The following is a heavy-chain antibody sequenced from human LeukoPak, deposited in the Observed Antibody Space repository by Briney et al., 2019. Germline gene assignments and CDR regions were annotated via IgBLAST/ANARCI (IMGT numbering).Heavy chain of an antibody. V-gene: IGHV1-69*01. D-gene: IGHD3-22*01. CDR3: ARVVPSSGYYSYFDY. J-gene: IGHJ4*02. Sequence: GASVKVSCKASGGTFSSYAISWVRQAPGQGLEWMGGIIPIFGTANYAQKFQGRVTITADESTSTAYMELSSPRSEDTAVYYCARVVPSSGYYSYFDYWGQGTLVTVSS. CDR1: GGTFSSYA. CDR2: IIPIFGTA.